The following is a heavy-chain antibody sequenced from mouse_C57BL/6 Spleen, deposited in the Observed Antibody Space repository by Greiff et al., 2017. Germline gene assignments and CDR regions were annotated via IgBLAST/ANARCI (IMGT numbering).Heavy chain of an antibody. Sequence: VQLQQSGAELVKPGASVKLSCKASGYTFTSYWMHWVKQRPGQGLEWIGMIHPNSGSTNYNEKFKSKATLTVDKSSSTAYMQLSSLTSEDSAVYYCARHYYGSSSQYFDVWGTGTTVTVSS. CDR2: IHPNSGST. CDR1: GYTFTSYW. D-gene: IGHD1-1*01. CDR3: ARHYYGSSSQYFDV. V-gene: IGHV1-64*01. J-gene: IGHJ1*03.